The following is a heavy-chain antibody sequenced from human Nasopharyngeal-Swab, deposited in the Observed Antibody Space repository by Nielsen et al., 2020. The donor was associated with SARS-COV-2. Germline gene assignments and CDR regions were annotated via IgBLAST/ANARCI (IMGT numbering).Heavy chain of an antibody. J-gene: IGHJ5*02. CDR3: AREKSVTIFGVVITPNWFDP. CDR1: GGSISSSSYY. CDR2: IYYSGST. V-gene: IGHV4-39*07. Sequence: SETLSLTCTVSGGSISSSSYYWGWIRQPPGKGLEWIGSIYYSGSTHYNPSLKSRVTISVDTSKNQFSLKLSSVTAADTAVYYCAREKSVTIFGVVITPNWFDPWGQGTLVTVSS. D-gene: IGHD3-3*01.